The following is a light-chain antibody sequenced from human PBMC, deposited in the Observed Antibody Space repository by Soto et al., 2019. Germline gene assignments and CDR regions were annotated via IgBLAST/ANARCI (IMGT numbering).Light chain of an antibody. Sequence: IVLTQSPATLSVSPGERATLSCWASQTLDSMVAWYQQKSGQAPRLLIYSASARATGVPARFSGYGSGTDFTLTISSLQSEDLGVYYCQQYKDWPTTFGHGTKVEV. CDR3: QQYKDWPTT. J-gene: IGKJ1*01. CDR1: QTLDSM. V-gene: IGKV3-15*01. CDR2: SAS.